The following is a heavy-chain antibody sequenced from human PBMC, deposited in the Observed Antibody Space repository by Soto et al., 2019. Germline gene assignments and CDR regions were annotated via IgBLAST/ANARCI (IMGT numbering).Heavy chain of an antibody. Sequence: GESLKISCKGSGYSFTSYWISWVRQMPGKGLEWMGRIDPSDSYTNYSPSFQGHVTISADKSISTAYLQWSSLKASDTAMYYCARHMVAVADYGMAVWGQGNTVTVSS. V-gene: IGHV5-10-1*01. CDR2: IDPSDSYT. J-gene: IGHJ6*02. CDR3: ARHMVAVADYGMAV. D-gene: IGHD6-19*01. CDR1: GYSFTSYW.